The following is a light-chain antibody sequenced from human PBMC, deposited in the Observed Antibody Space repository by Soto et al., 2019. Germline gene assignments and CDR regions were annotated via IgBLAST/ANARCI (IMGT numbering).Light chain of an antibody. CDR1: SSNIGAEYD. CDR3: PSYDSSLTTFL. Sequence: QSVLTQPPSVSGAPGQRVAISCTGSSSNIGAEYDVHWYQQLPGTAPKRLIYGDNNRPSGVPDRFSGSKSGTSASLAITGLQPEDEADYYCPSYDSSLTTFLFGTGTTLTVL. V-gene: IGLV1-40*01. J-gene: IGLJ1*01. CDR2: GDN.